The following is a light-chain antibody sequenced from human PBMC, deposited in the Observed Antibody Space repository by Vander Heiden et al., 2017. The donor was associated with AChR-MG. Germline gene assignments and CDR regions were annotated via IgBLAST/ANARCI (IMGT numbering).Light chain of an antibody. V-gene: IGLV7-46*01. CDR3: LLSYSGAQLV. Sequence: QAVVTQEPSLTVSPGGTVTLTSGSSTGAITSGHNPYWLQQKPGQAPRTLSDNTSNKHSWTPARCSGSLLGGKDALPLSGAQPEDEAEYYCLLSYSGAQLVFRGGAQVTL. CDR2: NTS. J-gene: IGLJ2*01. CDR1: TGAITSGHN.